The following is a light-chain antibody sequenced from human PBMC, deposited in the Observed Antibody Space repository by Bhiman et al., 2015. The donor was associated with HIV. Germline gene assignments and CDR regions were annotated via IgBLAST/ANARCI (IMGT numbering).Light chain of an antibody. CDR1: TLGNTY. Sequence: SYELTQPPSVSVSPGQTVTITCSGDTLGNTYVSWYQQKSGQSPVLVIYQHTNRPSGIPERFSGSKSGNTATLTISGTQALDEADYYCQAWDSSNSYVFGTGTKVTVL. CDR2: QHT. J-gene: IGLJ1*01. CDR3: QAWDSSNSYV. V-gene: IGLV3-1*01.